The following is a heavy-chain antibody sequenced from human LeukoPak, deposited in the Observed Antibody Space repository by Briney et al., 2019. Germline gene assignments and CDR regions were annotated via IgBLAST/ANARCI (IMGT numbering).Heavy chain of an antibody. CDR1: GFTFSSYS. Sequence: PGGSLRLSCAASGFTFSSYSMNWVRQAPGKGLEWVSYISSSSSTIYYADSVKGRFAISRDNAKDSLYLQMNSLRSEDTAVYYCARVSVGATMLAYFDYWGQGTLVTVSS. V-gene: IGHV3-48*01. CDR3: ARVSVGATMLAYFDY. D-gene: IGHD1-26*01. CDR2: ISSSSSTI. J-gene: IGHJ4*02.